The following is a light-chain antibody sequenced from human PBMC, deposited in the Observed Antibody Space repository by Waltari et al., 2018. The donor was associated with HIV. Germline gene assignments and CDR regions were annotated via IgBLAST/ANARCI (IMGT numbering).Light chain of an antibody. CDR1: SSNIGARAHFD. V-gene: IGLV1-40*01. CDR2: GNK. Sequence: QSVLTQPPSVSGAPGQTVTISCTGSSSNIGARAHFDVHWYQQLPGTAPKLLIYGNKNRPSGVPDRFSGSKSGASASLAITGLQAEDEADYYCQSYDTRWSGSVFGGGTKLTVL. J-gene: IGLJ3*02. CDR3: QSYDTRWSGSV.